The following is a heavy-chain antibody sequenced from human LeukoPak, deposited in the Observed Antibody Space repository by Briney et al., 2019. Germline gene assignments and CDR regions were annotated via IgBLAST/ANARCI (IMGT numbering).Heavy chain of an antibody. V-gene: IGHV1-46*01. J-gene: IGHJ4*02. Sequence: ASVKVSCKASGNTFIGYWIHWVRQAPGQELEWMGAINPRGDATIGAQKFQGRVTTTRDTSTSTVYIELSSLRSEDTAVYYCARERQQLKHFDYWGQGTLVTVSS. CDR3: ARERQQLKHFDY. D-gene: IGHD1-1*01. CDR1: GNTFIGYW. CDR2: INPRGDAT.